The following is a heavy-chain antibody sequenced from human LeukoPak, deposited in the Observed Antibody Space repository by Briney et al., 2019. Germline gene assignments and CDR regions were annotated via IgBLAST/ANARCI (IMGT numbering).Heavy chain of an antibody. Sequence: SQTLSLTCAISGDSVSRDSVAWNWVWQSPSRGLEWLGRTYYRSTWYYDYAVSMKSRITINPDTSKNQFSLQLNSVTPEDTAVYYCARGTGWPQFDYWGQGTLVTVSS. CDR1: GDSVSRDSVA. CDR2: TYYRSTWYY. V-gene: IGHV6-1*01. CDR3: ARGTGWPQFDY. D-gene: IGHD6-19*01. J-gene: IGHJ4*02.